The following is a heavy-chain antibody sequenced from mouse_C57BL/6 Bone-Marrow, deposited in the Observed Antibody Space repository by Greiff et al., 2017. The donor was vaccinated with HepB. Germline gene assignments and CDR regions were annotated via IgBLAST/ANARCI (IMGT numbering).Heavy chain of an antibody. V-gene: IGHV1-59*01. J-gene: IGHJ1*03. CDR3: ARDLLLRYRYFDV. CDR2: IDPSDSYT. CDR1: GYTFTSYW. Sequence: VQLQQPGAELVRPGTSVKLSCKASGYTFTSYWMHWVKQRPGQGLEWIGVIDPSDSYTNYNQKFKGKATLTVDTSSSTAYMQLSSLTSEDSAVYYCARDLLLRYRYFDVWGTGTTVTVSS. D-gene: IGHD1-1*01.